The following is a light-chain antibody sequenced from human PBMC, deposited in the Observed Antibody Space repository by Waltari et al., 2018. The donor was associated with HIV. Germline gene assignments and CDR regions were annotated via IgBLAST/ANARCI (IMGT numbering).Light chain of an antibody. V-gene: IGLV1-40*01. J-gene: IGLJ1*01. CDR2: DNT. CDR3: QSYDSSLSGYV. CDR1: SSNIGAGYD. Sequence: QSVLTQPPSVSGAPGQRVTISCTGSSSNIGAGYDVHWYQQLPGTAPKLLIYDNTNRPSGVPDRISGYKSGTSASLAITGLQAEDEADYYCQSYDSSLSGYVFGTGTKVTVL.